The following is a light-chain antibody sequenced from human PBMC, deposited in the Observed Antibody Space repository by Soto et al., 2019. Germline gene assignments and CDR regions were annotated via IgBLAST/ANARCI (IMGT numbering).Light chain of an antibody. CDR1: RSNIGSNY. J-gene: IGLJ2*01. CDR2: SDN. CDR3: AAWDDSLSAVV. V-gene: IGLV1-47*02. Sequence: QSVLTQPPSASGTPGQGVTISCSGSRSNIGSNYVYWYQRVPGMAPKSLIYSDNQRPSGVPDRFSGSKAGTSASLAISGLRSDDEADYYCAAWDDSLSAVVFGGGNKLTVL.